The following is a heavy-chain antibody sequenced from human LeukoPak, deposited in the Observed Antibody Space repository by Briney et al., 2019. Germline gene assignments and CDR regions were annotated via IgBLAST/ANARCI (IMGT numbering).Heavy chain of an antibody. J-gene: IGHJ4*02. CDR1: GITLSNYG. V-gene: IGHV3-23*01. Sequence: GGSLRCSCAAAGITLSNYGMSWARQAPGKGLEWVAGISDSGGRTNYADSVKGRVTISRDNPKNTLYLQMNSLRVEDTAVYFCAKRGVVIRVILVGFHKEAYYFDSWGQGALVTVSS. CDR3: AKRGVVIRVILVGFHKEAYYFDS. CDR2: ISDSGGRT. D-gene: IGHD3-22*01.